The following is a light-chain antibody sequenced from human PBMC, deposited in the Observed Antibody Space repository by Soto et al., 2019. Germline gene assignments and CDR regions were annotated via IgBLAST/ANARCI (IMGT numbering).Light chain of an antibody. CDR1: QSVSSNY. CDR3: QQYGDSPFA. J-gene: IGKJ3*01. Sequence: EIVLTQSPGTLSLSPGERATLSCRASQSVSSNYLAWYQQKPGQAPRLLIYGASSRATGIPDRFSGSGSGTDFTLTISRLEPEDFAMYYCQQYGDSPFAFGPGTKLDVK. V-gene: IGKV3-20*01. CDR2: GAS.